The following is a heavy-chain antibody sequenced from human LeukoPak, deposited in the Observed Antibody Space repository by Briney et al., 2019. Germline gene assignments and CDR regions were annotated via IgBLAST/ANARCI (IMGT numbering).Heavy chain of an antibody. CDR2: ISYDGSNK. CDR3: AKRGGSGSYSGYFDY. J-gene: IGHJ4*02. D-gene: IGHD1-26*01. CDR1: GFTFSSYA. V-gene: IGHV3-30-3*02. Sequence: GGSLRLSCAASGFTFSSYAMHWVRQAPGKGLEWVAVISYDGSNKYYADSVKGRFTISRDNSKNTLYLQMNSLRAEDTAVYYCAKRGGSGSYSGYFDYWGQGTLVTVSS.